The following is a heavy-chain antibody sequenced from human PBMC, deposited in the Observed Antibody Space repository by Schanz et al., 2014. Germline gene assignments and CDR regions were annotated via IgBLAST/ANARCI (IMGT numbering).Heavy chain of an antibody. CDR1: GFTFSNYD. J-gene: IGHJ4*02. Sequence: EVQLVESGGGLVQPGGSLRLSCAASGFTFSNYDMHWVRQAIGKGLEWVSGIGPASDPYYAGSVKGRFTISRDNSKNTVDLQMDSLRADDTAVYYCAKDIGGAVAAPVYDSWGQGTLVTVSS. CDR3: AKDIGGAVAAPVYDS. D-gene: IGHD2-15*01. CDR2: IGPASDP. V-gene: IGHV3-13*05.